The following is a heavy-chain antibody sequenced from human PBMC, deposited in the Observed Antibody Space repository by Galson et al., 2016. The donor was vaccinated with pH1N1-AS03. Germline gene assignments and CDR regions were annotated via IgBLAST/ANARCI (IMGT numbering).Heavy chain of an antibody. CDR1: GDSLSSYF. Sequence: ETLSLTCTVSGDSLSSYFWNWIRRPPGKGLEWIGYVYYTGSVKYNPSLKSRVTISLDTSNNQFSLILKSVTAADTAVYYCARGRAPSPVTYHFDDWGQGTLVTVSS. V-gene: IGHV4-59*01. CDR2: VYYTGSV. J-gene: IGHJ4*02. CDR3: ARGRAPSPVTYHFDD.